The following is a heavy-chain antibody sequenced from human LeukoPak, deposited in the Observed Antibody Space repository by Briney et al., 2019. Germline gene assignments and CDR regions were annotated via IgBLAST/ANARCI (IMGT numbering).Heavy chain of an antibody. CDR1: GYTRTELS. Sequence: ASVKVSCKVSGYTRTELSMHWVRQAPGKGLEWMGGFDPEDGETIYAQKFQGRVSMTEDTSTDTAYMELSSLRSEDTAVYYCATDLESSGWYYFDYWGQGTLVTVSS. V-gene: IGHV1-24*01. CDR3: ATDLESSGWYYFDY. CDR2: FDPEDGET. J-gene: IGHJ4*02. D-gene: IGHD6-19*01.